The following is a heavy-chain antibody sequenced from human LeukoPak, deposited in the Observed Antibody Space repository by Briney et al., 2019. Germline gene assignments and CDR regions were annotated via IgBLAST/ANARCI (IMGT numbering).Heavy chain of an antibody. D-gene: IGHD6-13*01. V-gene: IGHV1-3*01. CDR3: ARISSSWSSCDY. CDR1: GYTFTHYA. J-gene: IGHJ4*02. CDR2: INAGNGDT. Sequence: ASVKVSCKASGYTFTHYALHWVRQDPGQRLEWMGWINAGNGDTKYSQKFEARVTMTRDTSATTVYMELSSLRSEDTAVYYCARISSSWSSCDYWGQGTLVTVSS.